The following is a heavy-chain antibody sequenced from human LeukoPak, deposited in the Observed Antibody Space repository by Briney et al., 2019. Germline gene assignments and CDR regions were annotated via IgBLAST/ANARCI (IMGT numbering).Heavy chain of an antibody. CDR3: ARYSGDYHIYYFDH. D-gene: IGHD1-26*01. CDR1: GYTFTGYY. J-gene: IGHJ4*02. V-gene: IGHV1-2*02. CDR2: INPNSGDT. Sequence: ASVKVSCKASGYTFTGYYMHWVRQAPGLELEWMGWINPNSGDTKYAQKFQGRVTMTRDTSISTAYMELSSLRSDDTAVYYCARYSGDYHIYYFDHWGQGTLVTVSS.